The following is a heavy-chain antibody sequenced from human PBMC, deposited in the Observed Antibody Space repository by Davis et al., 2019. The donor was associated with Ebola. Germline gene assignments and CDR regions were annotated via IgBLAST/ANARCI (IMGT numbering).Heavy chain of an antibody. CDR2: ISSSGNYI. Sequence: ETLSLTCTVSGGSISSYYWSWVRQTPGKGLEWVASISSSGNYIYYANSLKGRFTISRDNSRNSLYLQMNSLRVEDTAVYYCAISEPPDSWGQGTLVTVSS. CDR1: GGSISSYY. V-gene: IGHV3-21*01. J-gene: IGHJ4*02. CDR3: AISEPPDS.